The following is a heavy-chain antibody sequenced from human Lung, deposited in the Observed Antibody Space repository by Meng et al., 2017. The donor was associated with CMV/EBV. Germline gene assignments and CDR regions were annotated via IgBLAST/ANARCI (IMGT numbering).Heavy chain of an antibody. Sequence: QLTQSGPGLGKPSGTLSLTCAVSGGSISSSNWWSWVRQPPGKGLEWIGEIYHSGSTNYNPSLKSRVTISVDKSKNQFSLKLSSVTAADTAVYYCASFPPPGKQWLVTDYWGQGTLVTVSS. V-gene: IGHV4-4*02. D-gene: IGHD6-19*01. CDR3: ASFPPPGKQWLVTDY. CDR2: IYHSGST. J-gene: IGHJ4*02. CDR1: GGSISSSNW.